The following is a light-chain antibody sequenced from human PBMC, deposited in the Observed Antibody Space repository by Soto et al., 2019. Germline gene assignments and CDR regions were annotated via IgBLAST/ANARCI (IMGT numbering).Light chain of an antibody. Sequence: DIVMTQSPDSLAVSLGERATINCKSSQSVLYSSNNKNYLAWYRQKPGQPPKLIIYWASIRESGVPDPISGSGSGTDLTLTISSLQAEDVAVYYCQQYYSTPPYTFGQGTKLEIK. CDR3: QQYYSTPPYT. CDR2: WAS. CDR1: QSVLYSSNNKNY. J-gene: IGKJ2*01. V-gene: IGKV4-1*01.